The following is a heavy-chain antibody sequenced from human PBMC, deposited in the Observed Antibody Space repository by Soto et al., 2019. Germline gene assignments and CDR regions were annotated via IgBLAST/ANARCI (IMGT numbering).Heavy chain of an antibody. D-gene: IGHD3-10*01. CDR2: IYWDDDN. CDR1: GFSLSTDGVG. J-gene: IGHJ4*02. V-gene: IGHV2-5*02. Sequence: HITLKESGPALVKPTQTLTLTCDVSGFSLSTDGVGVGWIRQPPGKALEWLALIYWDDDNRYRPSLRIRLTITKDTSKNQVVLTMTNMDPVDTATYYCARRDYYASGSLIFAYWGQGTLVTVSS. CDR3: ARRDYYASGSLIFAY.